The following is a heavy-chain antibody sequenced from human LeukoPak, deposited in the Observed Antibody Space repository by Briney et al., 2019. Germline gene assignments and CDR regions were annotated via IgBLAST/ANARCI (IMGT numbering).Heavy chain of an antibody. CDR2: ISSSSRTI. V-gene: IGHV3-48*01. D-gene: IGHD2-15*01. J-gene: IGHJ3*02. CDR3: ARVVVGAFDI. Sequence: GGSLRLSCAASGFTFSSYSMNWDRQAPGKGLEWVSYISSSSRTIYDADSVKGRFTLSRDNSKNTLYLQMNSLRAEDTAVYYCARVVVGAFDIWGQGTMVTVSS. CDR1: GFTFSSYS.